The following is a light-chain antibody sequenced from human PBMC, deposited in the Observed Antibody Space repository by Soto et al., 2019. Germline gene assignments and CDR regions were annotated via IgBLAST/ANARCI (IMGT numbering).Light chain of an antibody. Sequence: EIVMTQSPATLSVSPGERASLSCRASQSVSINLAWFQQKPGQAPRLLIYGASTRATGIPARFSGSGSGTEFTLTISSLQSEDFAVYYCQQCKDWPLTFGQGTKVDIK. CDR2: GAS. J-gene: IGKJ4*01. CDR3: QQCKDWPLT. V-gene: IGKV3-15*01. CDR1: QSVSIN.